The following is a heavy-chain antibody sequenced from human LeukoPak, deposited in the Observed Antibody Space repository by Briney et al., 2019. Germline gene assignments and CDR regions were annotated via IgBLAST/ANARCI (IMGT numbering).Heavy chain of an antibody. V-gene: IGHV4-38-2*01. CDR1: GYSISSGYY. Sequence: SETLSLTCAVSGYSISSGYYWGWIRQPPGKGLEWIGSICHSGSTYYNPSLKSRVTISVDTSKNQFSLKLSSVTAADTAVYYCATNTMIVYSWFDPWGQGTLVTVSS. D-gene: IGHD3-22*01. CDR2: ICHSGST. CDR3: ATNTMIVYSWFDP. J-gene: IGHJ5*02.